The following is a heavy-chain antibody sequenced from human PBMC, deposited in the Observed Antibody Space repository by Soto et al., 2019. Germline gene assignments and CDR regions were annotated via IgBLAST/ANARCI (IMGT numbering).Heavy chain of an antibody. CDR3: ARGACSSVYCFTRWALDI. CDR2: IRHSGTT. J-gene: IGHJ3*02. CDR1: GGSFSGYY. D-gene: IGHD2-2*01. Sequence: SETLSLTCAVYGGSFSGYYWTCIRQTPVKGLEWIGEIRHSGTTNYKPSLKSRVTISADPSKKQFSLNLTSVTAADSGVYYCARGACSSVYCFTRWALDIWGQGTVVTVSS. V-gene: IGHV4-34*01.